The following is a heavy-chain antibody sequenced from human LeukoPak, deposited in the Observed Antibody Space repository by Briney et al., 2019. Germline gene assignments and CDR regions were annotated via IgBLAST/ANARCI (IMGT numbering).Heavy chain of an antibody. CDR3: ARVRMVRGVIVKYYYYYMDV. CDR1: GFTFSSYS. V-gene: IGHV3-21*01. Sequence: GGSLRLSCAASGFTFSSYSMNWVRQAPGKGLEWVSSISSSSSYIYYADSVKGRFTISRDNSKNSLYLQMNSLRAEDTAVYYCARVRMVRGVIVKYYYYYMDVWGKGTTVTVSS. J-gene: IGHJ6*03. CDR2: ISSSSSYI. D-gene: IGHD3-10*01.